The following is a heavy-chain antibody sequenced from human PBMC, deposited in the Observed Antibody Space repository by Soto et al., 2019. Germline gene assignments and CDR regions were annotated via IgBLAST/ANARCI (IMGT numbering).Heavy chain of an antibody. J-gene: IGHJ4*02. V-gene: IGHV1-18*04. CDR2: ISAYNGNT. D-gene: IGHD3-22*01. CDR1: GYTFTSYG. CDR3: ARTERVVVTIMHFDY. Sequence: VASVKVSCKASGYTFTSYGISWVRQAPGQGLEWMGWISAYNGNTYYAQNLQGRVTMTTDTSTSTAYMELGSLRSDDTAVYYCARTERVVVTIMHFDYWGQGTMVTVSS.